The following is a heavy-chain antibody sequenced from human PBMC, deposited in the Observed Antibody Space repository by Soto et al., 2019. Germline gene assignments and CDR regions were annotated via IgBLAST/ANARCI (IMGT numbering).Heavy chain of an antibody. CDR1: GGSISSYY. D-gene: IGHD1-7*01. J-gene: IGHJ4*02. CDR3: ARDRSGTHDY. Sequence: QVQLQESGPGLVKPSETLSLTCTVSGGSISSYYWSWIRQPPGKGLEWIGYIYYSGSTNYNPSLKSRVTISVDTSKNQFSLKLSSVNAADTAVYYCARDRSGTHDYWGQGTLVTVSS. CDR2: IYYSGST. V-gene: IGHV4-59*01.